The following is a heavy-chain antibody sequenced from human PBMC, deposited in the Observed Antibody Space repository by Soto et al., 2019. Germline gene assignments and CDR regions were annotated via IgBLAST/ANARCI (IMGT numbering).Heavy chain of an antibody. Sequence: SETLSLTCTVSGDSISSSSYFWGWIRQPPGKGPEWIGSIYYSGRTYYNPSLKSRVTISVDTSKNQFSLKLSSVTAADTAVYYCARLRAAADTFDYWGQGTLVTVSS. CDR1: GDSISSSSYF. V-gene: IGHV4-39*01. CDR2: IYYSGRT. J-gene: IGHJ4*02. CDR3: ARLRAAADTFDY. D-gene: IGHD6-13*01.